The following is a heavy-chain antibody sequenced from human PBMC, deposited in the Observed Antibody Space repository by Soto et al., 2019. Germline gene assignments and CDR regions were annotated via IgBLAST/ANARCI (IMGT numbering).Heavy chain of an antibody. CDR3: AREQAGIAVAGIGGEDY. D-gene: IGHD6-19*01. CDR2: IKQDGSEK. V-gene: IGHV3-7*01. Sequence: ESGGGLVQPGGSLRLSCAASGFTFSSYWMSWVRQAPGKGLEWVANIKQDGSEKYYVDSVKGRFTISRDNAKNSLYLQMNSLRAEDTAVYYCAREQAGIAVAGIGGEDYWGQGTLVTVSS. CDR1: GFTFSSYW. J-gene: IGHJ4*02.